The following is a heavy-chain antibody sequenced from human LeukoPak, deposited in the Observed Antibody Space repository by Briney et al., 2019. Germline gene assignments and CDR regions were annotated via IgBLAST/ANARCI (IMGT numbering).Heavy chain of an antibody. CDR2: IWYDGSNK. D-gene: IGHD6-6*01. CDR3: ARDAWAARRELLY. CDR1: GFTFSSYG. V-gene: IGHV3-33*01. Sequence: SGGSLRLACAASGFTFSSYGMRWVRQAPGKGLEWVAVIWYDGSNKYYADSVKGRFTISRDNSKNTLYLQMNSLRAEDTAVYYCARDAWAARRELLYWGQGTLVTVSS. J-gene: IGHJ4*02.